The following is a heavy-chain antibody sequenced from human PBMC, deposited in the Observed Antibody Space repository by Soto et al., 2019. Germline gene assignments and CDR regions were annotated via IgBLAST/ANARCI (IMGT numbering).Heavy chain of an antibody. CDR1: GYTLTELS. CDR3: ATVIVPTGYLSQKRDWFDP. CDR2: FDPEDGET. V-gene: IGHV1-24*01. Sequence: ASVKVSCKVSGYTLTELSMHWVRQAPGRGLEWMGGFDPEDGETIYAQKFQGRVTMTEDTSTDTAYMELSSLRSEDTAVYYCATVIVPTGYLSQKRDWFDPWGQGTLVTVS. J-gene: IGHJ5*02. D-gene: IGHD3-9*01.